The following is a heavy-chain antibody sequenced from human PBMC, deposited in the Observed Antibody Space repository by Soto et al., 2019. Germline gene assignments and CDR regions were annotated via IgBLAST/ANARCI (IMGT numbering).Heavy chain of an antibody. J-gene: IGHJ4*02. CDR1: GFTFSSYG. CDR2: IWYDGSNK. Sequence: PGGSLRLSCAASGFTFSSYGMHWVRLAPGKGLEWVAVIWYDGSNKYYADSVKGRFTISRDNSKNTLYLQMNSLRAEDTAVYYCARGLGRITGTLDYWGQGTLVTVSS. CDR3: ARGLGRITGTLDY. V-gene: IGHV3-33*01. D-gene: IGHD1-20*01.